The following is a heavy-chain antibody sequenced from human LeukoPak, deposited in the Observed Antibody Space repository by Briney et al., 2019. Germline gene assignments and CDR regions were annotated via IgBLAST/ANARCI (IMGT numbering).Heavy chain of an antibody. CDR3: ARDAGYSYQPPYMDV. J-gene: IGHJ6*03. V-gene: IGHV3-21*01. CDR1: GFTFSSYS. D-gene: IGHD5-18*01. Sequence: GGSLRLSCAASGFTFSSYSMNWVRQAPGKGLEWVSSISSSSSYIYYADSVKGRFTISRDNAKNSLYLQMNSLRAEDTAVYYCARDAGYSYQPPYMDVWGKGTTVTVSS. CDR2: ISSSSSYI.